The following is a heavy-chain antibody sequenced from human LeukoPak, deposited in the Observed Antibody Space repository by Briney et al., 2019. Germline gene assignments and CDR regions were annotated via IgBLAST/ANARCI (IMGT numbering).Heavy chain of an antibody. CDR2: IYYSGST. CDR1: GGSIRSYY. CDR3: ARGNIVATVIHY. D-gene: IGHD5-12*01. V-gene: IGHV4-59*01. Sequence: SETLSLTCTVSGGSIRSYYWSWIRQPPGKGLEWIGYIYYSGSTNYNPSLKSRVTISVDTSKNQFSLKLSSVTAADTAVYYCARGNIVATVIHYWGQGTLVTVSS. J-gene: IGHJ4*02.